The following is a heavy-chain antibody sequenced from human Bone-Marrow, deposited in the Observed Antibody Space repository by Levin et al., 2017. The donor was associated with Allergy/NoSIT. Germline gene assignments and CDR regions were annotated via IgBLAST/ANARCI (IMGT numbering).Heavy chain of an antibody. CDR1: GYTFTSYD. Sequence: ASVKVSCKASGYTFTSYDINWVRQATGQGLEWMGWMNPNSGNTGYAQKFQGRVTMTRNTSISTAYMELSSLRSEDTAVYYCARGGPLYYYYYGMDVWGQGTTVTVSS. V-gene: IGHV1-8*01. CDR2: MNPNSGNT. J-gene: IGHJ6*02. CDR3: ARGGPLYYYYYGMDV.